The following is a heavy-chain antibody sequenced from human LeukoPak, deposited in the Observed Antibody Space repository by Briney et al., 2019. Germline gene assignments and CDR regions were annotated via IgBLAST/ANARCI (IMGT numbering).Heavy chain of an antibody. Sequence: GGSLRLSCAASGFTFSSCGMHWVRQAPGKGLEWVALIWFDGSNKYYADSVKGRFTISRDNSKNTLYLQMNSLRGEDTGVYYCAKAHLLDWLLPFDYWGQGTLVTVSS. CDR1: GFTFSSCG. CDR2: IWFDGSNK. CDR3: AKAHLLDWLLPFDY. V-gene: IGHV3-30*02. J-gene: IGHJ4*02. D-gene: IGHD3/OR15-3a*01.